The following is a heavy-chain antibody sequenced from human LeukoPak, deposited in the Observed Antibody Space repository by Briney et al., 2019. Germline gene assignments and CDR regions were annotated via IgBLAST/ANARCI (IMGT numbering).Heavy chain of an antibody. Sequence: SETLSLTCTVSGGSISSSNYYWGWLRQPPGKGLEWIGSIYYSGSTYYNPSLKSRVTISVDTSKNQFSLKLSSVTAADTAVYYCARGLKYYDFWSGTYWARRGDCYCNWFDPWGQGTLVTVSS. V-gene: IGHV4-39*07. CDR2: IYYSGST. J-gene: IGHJ5*02. CDR3: ARGLKYYDFWSGTYWARRGDCYCNWFDP. D-gene: IGHD3-3*01. CDR1: GGSISSSNYY.